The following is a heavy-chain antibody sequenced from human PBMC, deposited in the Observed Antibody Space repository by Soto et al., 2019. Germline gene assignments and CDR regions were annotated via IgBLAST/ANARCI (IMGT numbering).Heavy chain of an antibody. CDR3: ARSYSSGWEFDY. V-gene: IGHV3-11*01. D-gene: IGHD6-19*01. J-gene: IGHJ4*02. CDR1: GFTFSNYY. CDR2: ISSTGRTI. Sequence: SCGASGFTFSNYYMSWIRQAPGKGLEWVSYISSTGRTIYYADSVKGRFTVSRDNAQNSLSLKLNSLRVEDTAVYYCARSYSSGWEFDYWGQGTQVNV.